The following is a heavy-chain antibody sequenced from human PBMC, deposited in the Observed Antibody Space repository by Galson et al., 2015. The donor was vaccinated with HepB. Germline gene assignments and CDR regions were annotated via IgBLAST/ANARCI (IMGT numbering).Heavy chain of an antibody. J-gene: IGHJ4*02. Sequence: SLRLSCAASGFTFSNAWMSWVRQAPGKGLEWVGRIKSKTDGGTTDYAAPVKGRFTISRDDSKNTLYLQMNSLKTEDTAVYYCTTELNYGYYDSSGYYYVPHWGQGTLVTVSS. V-gene: IGHV3-15*01. CDR1: GFTFSNAW. CDR2: IKSKTDGGTT. D-gene: IGHD3-22*01. CDR3: TTELNYGYYDSSGYYYVPH.